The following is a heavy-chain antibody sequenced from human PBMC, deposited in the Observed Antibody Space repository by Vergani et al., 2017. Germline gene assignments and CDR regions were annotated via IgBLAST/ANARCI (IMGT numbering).Heavy chain of an antibody. J-gene: IGHJ4*02. D-gene: IGHD3-9*01. CDR2: ISSSSSTI. CDR1: GFTFSSYS. CDR3: ARQYYDILTGYYTFDY. Sequence: EVQLVESGGGLVQPGGSLRLSCAASGFTFSSYSMNWVRQAPGKGLEWVSYISSSSSTIYYADSVKGRFTISRDNAKNSLYLQMNSLRAEDTAVYYCARQYYDILTGYYTFDYWGQGTLVTVSS. V-gene: IGHV3-48*04.